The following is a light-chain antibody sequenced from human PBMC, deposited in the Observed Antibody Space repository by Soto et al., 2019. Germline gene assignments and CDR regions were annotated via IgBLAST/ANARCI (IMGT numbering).Light chain of an antibody. CDR2: DVS. J-gene: IGLJ1*01. V-gene: IGLV2-14*01. Sequence: SDLTRAGYVSRSPRQAIPINKNRTSSDVGGYNYVSWYQQHPGKAPKLMIYDVSNRPSGVSNRFSGSKSGNTASLTISGLQAEDEADYYCSSYTSSSTLVVFGTGTKVTVL. CDR3: SSYTSSSTLVV. CDR1: SSDVGGYNY.